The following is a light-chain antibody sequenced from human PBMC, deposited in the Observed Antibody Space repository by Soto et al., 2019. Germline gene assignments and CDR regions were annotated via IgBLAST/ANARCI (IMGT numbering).Light chain of an antibody. J-gene: IGKJ4*01. CDR1: QSVSSY. CDR2: DAS. CDR3: QQYGSSLPLT. Sequence: EIVLTQSPATLSLSPGERATLSCRASQSVSSYLAWYQQKPGQAPRLLIYDASNRATGIPARFSGSGSGTDFTLTISRLEPEDFAVYYCQQYGSSLPLTFGGGTKVDI. V-gene: IGKV3-20*01.